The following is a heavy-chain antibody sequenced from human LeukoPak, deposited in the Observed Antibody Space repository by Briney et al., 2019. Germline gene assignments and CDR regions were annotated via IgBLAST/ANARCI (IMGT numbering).Heavy chain of an antibody. J-gene: IGHJ4*02. Sequence: PGGSLRLSCAVSGFTITNHWMSWVRQAPGKGLEWVANIKQDGSEKYYVDSVKGRFTISRDNAKNSLYLQMNSLRAEDTAVYYCARVGLAARWYFDYWGQGTLVTVSS. CDR1: GFTITNHW. CDR3: ARVGLAARWYFDY. CDR2: IKQDGSEK. V-gene: IGHV3-7*01. D-gene: IGHD6-6*01.